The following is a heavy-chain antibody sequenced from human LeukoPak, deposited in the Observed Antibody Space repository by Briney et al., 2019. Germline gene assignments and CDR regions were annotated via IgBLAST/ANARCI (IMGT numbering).Heavy chain of an antibody. J-gene: IGHJ4*02. Sequence: ASVKVSCKASGYTFTSYGISWVRQAPGQGLEWMGWISAYNGNTNYAQKLQGRVTMTTDTSTSTAYMELRSLRSDDTAVYYCARELLTYYDILTGYYNGSYSDYWGQGTLVTVSS. D-gene: IGHD3-9*01. V-gene: IGHV1-18*01. CDR2: ISAYNGNT. CDR3: ARELLTYYDILTGYYNGSYSDY. CDR1: GYTFTSYG.